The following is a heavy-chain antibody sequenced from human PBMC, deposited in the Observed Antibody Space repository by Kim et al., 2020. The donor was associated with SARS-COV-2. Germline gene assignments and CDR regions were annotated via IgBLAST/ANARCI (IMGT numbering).Heavy chain of an antibody. CDR2: ISYDGSNK. D-gene: IGHD2-21*02. V-gene: IGHV3-30*18. J-gene: IGHJ6*02. CDR3: AKDGGDCYVYYYGMDV. Sequence: GGSLRLSCAASGFTFSSYGMHWVRQAPGKGLEWVAVISYDGSNKYYADSVKGRFTISRDNSKNTLYLQMNSLRAEDTAVYYCAKDGGDCYVYYYGMDVWGQGTTVTVSS. CDR1: GFTFSSYG.